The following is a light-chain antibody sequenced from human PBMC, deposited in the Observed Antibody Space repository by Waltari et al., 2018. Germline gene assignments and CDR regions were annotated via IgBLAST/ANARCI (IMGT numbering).Light chain of an antibody. Sequence: DVQMTQSPSTLSASVGGRVTITCRASHSISNSLAWYQQKPGKAPKLLIYKASSLESGVPPRFSGSGSGTEFTLTISSLQTDDFATYYCQQYNNYRTFGQGTKVEIK. CDR3: QQYNNYRT. CDR1: HSISNS. V-gene: IGKV1-5*03. J-gene: IGKJ1*01. CDR2: KAS.